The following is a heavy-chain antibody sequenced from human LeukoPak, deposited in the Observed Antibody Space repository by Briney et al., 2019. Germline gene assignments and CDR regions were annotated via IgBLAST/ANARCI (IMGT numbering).Heavy chain of an antibody. CDR2: ISAYNGNT. CDR1: GYTFTSYG. J-gene: IGHJ4*02. D-gene: IGHD3-22*01. Sequence: ASVKVSCKASGYTFTSYGISWVRQAPGQGLEWMGWISAYNGNTNYEQKLQGRVTMTTDTSTSTAYMELRSLRSDDTAVYYCARISPHSHYYDSSGTDYWGQGTLVTVSS. V-gene: IGHV1-18*01. CDR3: ARISPHSHYYDSSGTDY.